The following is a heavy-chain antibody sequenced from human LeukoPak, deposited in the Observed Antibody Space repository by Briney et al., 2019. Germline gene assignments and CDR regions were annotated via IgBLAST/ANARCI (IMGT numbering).Heavy chain of an antibody. CDR2: IYYSGIT. V-gene: IGHV4-31*03. Sequence: PSQTLSLTCTVSGGSISISGYYWSWIRQHPGKGLEWIGYIYYSGITYYNPSLKSRVTISVDTSKNQFSLYLSSVTAADTAVYYCARVTSGEFADYWGQGTLVTVSS. D-gene: IGHD3-10*01. CDR3: ARVTSGEFADY. CDR1: GGSISISGYY. J-gene: IGHJ4*02.